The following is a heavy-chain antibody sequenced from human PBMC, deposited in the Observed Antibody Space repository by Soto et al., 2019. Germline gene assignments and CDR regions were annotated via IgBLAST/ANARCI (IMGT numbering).Heavy chain of an antibody. J-gene: IGHJ6*02. CDR3: ERANCIAATIDHAMDV. D-gene: IGHD2-21*01. Sequence: QLQLVQSGAEVKKPGASVKVSCQASGYTFTSYDISWVRQAPGQGLEWMGSVNPTNGGTDYAQKFQGPDTMTRNTPMKTAYMELRTLSTDDTAVFYCERANCIAATIDHAMDVWGQGTTVTVSS. CDR2: VNPTNGGT. V-gene: IGHV1-8*01. CDR1: GYTFTSYD.